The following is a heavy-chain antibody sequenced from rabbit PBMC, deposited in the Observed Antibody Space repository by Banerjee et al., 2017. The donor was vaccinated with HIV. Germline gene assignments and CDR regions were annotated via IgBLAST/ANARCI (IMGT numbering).Heavy chain of an antibody. V-gene: IGHV1S45*01. J-gene: IGHJ4*01. D-gene: IGHD1-1*01. CDR3: ARWYVDTRDGL. Sequence: QEQLEESGGDLVKPEGSLTLTCTASGFTISNSYWICWVRQAPGKGLEWIACVGINTGNIAYYASWAKGRFTISKTSSTTVTLQMTSLTAADTATYFCARWYVDTRDGLWGPGTLVTVS. CDR2: VGINTGNIA. CDR1: GFTISNSYW.